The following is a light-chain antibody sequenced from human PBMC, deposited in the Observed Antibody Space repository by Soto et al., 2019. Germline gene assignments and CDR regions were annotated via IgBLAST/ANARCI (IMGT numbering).Light chain of an antibody. CDR3: QQYDNLGLT. CDR2: DAS. Sequence: DIQMTQSPSSLSASVGDRVTITCQASQDISNYLNWYQQKPGKAPKLLIYDASNLETGVPSRFSGSGSGTDFTFTISSLQPEDIATSYCQQYDNLGLTFGGGTKVEIK. V-gene: IGKV1-33*01. CDR1: QDISNY. J-gene: IGKJ4*01.